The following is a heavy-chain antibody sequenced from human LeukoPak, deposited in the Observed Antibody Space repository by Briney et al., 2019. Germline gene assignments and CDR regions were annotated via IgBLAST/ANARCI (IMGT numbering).Heavy chain of an antibody. Sequence: EASVKVSCKASGYTFAGYYIHWVRQAPGQGLEWMGWISPNSGGTNYAQKFQGRVTMTRDTSISTAYMELSRLRSDDTAVYYCARDFRESSGSIDYWGQGTLVTVSS. J-gene: IGHJ4*02. CDR1: GYTFAGYY. CDR3: ARDFRESSGSIDY. D-gene: IGHD6-19*01. V-gene: IGHV1-2*02. CDR2: ISPNSGGT.